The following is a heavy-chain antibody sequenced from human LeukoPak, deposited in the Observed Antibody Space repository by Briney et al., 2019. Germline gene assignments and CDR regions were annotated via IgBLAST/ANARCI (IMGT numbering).Heavy chain of an antibody. CDR2: ISTYNGNT. CDR1: GYTFTSNG. V-gene: IGHV1-18*01. D-gene: IGHD1-14*01. J-gene: IGHJ4*02. Sequence: ASVNVSCKASGYTFTSNGISWVRQAPGQGLEWMGWISTYNGNTKYEQKLQGRVTMTTDTSTSTAYMELRSLRSDDTAVYYCARGPEAEHNDYWGQGTLVTVSS. CDR3: ARGPEAEHNDY.